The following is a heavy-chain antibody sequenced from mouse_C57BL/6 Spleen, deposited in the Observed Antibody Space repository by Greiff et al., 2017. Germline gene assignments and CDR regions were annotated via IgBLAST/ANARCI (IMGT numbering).Heavy chain of an antibody. CDR3: ARHGDYGSSFYAMDY. CDR2: FYPGSGSI. CDR1: GYTFTEYT. V-gene: IGHV1-62-2*01. D-gene: IGHD1-1*01. J-gene: IGHJ4*01. Sequence: VKVVESGAELVKPGASVKLSCKASGYTFTEYTIHWVKQRSGQGLEWIGWFYPGSGSIKYNEKFKDKATLTADKSSSTVYMELSRLTSDDSAVYFCARHGDYGSSFYAMDYWGQGTSVTVSS.